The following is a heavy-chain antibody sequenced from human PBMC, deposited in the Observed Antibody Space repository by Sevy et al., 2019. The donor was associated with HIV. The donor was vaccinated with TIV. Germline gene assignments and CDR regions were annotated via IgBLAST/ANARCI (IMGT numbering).Heavy chain of an antibody. CDR3: ARDLPHLLPWELSRGSDF. CDR1: GFTFSNYA. D-gene: IGHD3-16*01. Sequence: GGSLRLSCTAYGFTFSNYAVHWVRQPPGKGLEWVAIISHDEIHKDFADSVRGRFSISRDTSKNTIYLQMNSLRPEDTAVYYCARDLPHLLPWELSRGSDFWGQGTLVTVSS. CDR2: ISHDEIHK. V-gene: IGHV3-30*04. J-gene: IGHJ4*02.